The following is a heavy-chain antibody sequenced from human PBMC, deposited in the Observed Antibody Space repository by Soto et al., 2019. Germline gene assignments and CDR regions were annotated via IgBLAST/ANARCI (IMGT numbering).Heavy chain of an antibody. D-gene: IGHD3-3*01. V-gene: IGHV4-31*03. CDR1: GGSISSGGYY. J-gene: IGHJ4*02. CDR3: ARVQEWLFHFDY. CDR2: IYYSGST. Sequence: SETLSLTCTVSGGSISSGGYYWSWIRQHPGKGLEWIGYIYYSGSTYYNPSLKSRVTISVDTSKNQFSLKLSSVTAADTAVYYCARVQEWLFHFDYWGQGTRVTVSS.